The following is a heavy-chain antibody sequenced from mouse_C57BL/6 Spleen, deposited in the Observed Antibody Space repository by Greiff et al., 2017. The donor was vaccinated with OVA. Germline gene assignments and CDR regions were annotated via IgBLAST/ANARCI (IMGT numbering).Heavy chain of an antibody. Sequence: EVQLQQSGPELVKPGASVKISCKASGYSFTGYYMNWVKQSPEKSLEWIGEISPSTGGTTYNQKFKAKATLTVDKSSSTAYMQLKSLTSEDSAVYYCAREGTTAFGYWGQGTTLTVSS. J-gene: IGHJ2*01. CDR2: ISPSTGGT. V-gene: IGHV1-42*01. CDR3: AREGTTAFGY. CDR1: GYSFTGYY. D-gene: IGHD1-2*01.